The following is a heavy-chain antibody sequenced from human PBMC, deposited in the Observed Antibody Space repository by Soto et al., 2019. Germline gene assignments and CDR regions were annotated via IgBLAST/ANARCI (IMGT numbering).Heavy chain of an antibody. CDR2: LYDLDGT. CDR3: AAWHLRDHAYDI. V-gene: IGHV3-53*01. Sequence: GGSLRLSCEAFGFSVSGKKYVAWVRQAPGKGLEWVSALYDLDGTYYADSVKGRFTTSSDSSRTPVYLQMSSLRPDDTAVYSCAAWHLRDHAYDIWGQGTMVTVSS. J-gene: IGHJ3*02. CDR1: GFSVSGKKY.